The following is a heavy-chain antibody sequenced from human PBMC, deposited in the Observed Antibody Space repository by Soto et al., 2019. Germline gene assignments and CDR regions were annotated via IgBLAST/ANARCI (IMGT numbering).Heavy chain of an antibody. Sequence: PSETLSLTCTVSGGSISSSSYYWGWIRQPPGKGLEWIGSIYYSGSTYYNPSLKSRVTISVDTSKNQFSLKLSSVTAADTAVYYCARRRDSSSSNNWLAPWGQGTLVTVSS. D-gene: IGHD6-13*01. CDR3: ARRRDSSSSNNWLAP. CDR1: GGSISSSSYY. V-gene: IGHV4-39*01. J-gene: IGHJ5*02. CDR2: IYYSGST.